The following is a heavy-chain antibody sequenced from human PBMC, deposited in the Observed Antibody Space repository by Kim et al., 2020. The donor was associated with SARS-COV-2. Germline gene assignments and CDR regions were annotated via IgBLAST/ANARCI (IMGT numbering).Heavy chain of an antibody. CDR2: IKQDGSET. CDR3: ARAGAVAGRYYFDY. CDR1: GFTFSSFG. Sequence: GGSLRLSCAASGFTFSSFGMTWVRQAPGKGLEWVANIKQDGSETYYVDSVKGRFTISRDNTRNSLYLQMNSLRAEDTAVYYCARAGAVAGRYYFDYWGQGTQVTVSS. V-gene: IGHV3-7*03. J-gene: IGHJ4*02. D-gene: IGHD6-13*01.